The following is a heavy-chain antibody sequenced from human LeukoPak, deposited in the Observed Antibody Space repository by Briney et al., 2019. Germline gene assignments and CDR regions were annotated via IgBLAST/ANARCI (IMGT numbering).Heavy chain of an antibody. CDR3: ARARWGYGSGSVVDY. CDR2: INPNSGGT. J-gene: IGHJ4*02. Sequence: ASVKVSCKASGYTFTGYYMHWVRQAPGQGLEWMGWINPNSGGTNYAQKFQGRVTMTRDTSISTAYMELSRLRSDGTAVYYCARARWGYGSGSVVDYWGQGTLVTVTS. CDR1: GYTFTGYY. V-gene: IGHV1-2*02. D-gene: IGHD3-10*01.